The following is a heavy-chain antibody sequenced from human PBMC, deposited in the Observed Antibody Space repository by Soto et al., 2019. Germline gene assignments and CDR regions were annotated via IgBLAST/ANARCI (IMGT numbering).Heavy chain of an antibody. CDR3: AKGGSSSSAAY. J-gene: IGHJ4*02. CDR1: GFTFSSYA. CDR2: ISGSGGST. V-gene: IGHV3-23*01. D-gene: IGHD6-6*01. Sequence: EVQLLESGGGLVQPGGSLRLSCAASGFTFSSYAMSWVRQAPGKGLEWVSAISGSGGSTYYADSVKGRFTISRDNSKNTLYLLMNSMRAEDTAVYYCAKGGSSSSAAYWGQGTLVTVSS.